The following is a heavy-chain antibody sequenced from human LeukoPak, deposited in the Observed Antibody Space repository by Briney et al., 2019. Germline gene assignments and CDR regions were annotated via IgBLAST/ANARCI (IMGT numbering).Heavy chain of an antibody. CDR3: ARDQRALGYYGMDV. CDR1: GFTFSSYA. J-gene: IGHJ6*02. CDR2: ITESGGNT. D-gene: IGHD7-27*01. V-gene: IGHV3-23*01. Sequence: GGSLRLSCAASGFTFSSYAMTWVRQAPGKGLEWVSGITESGGNTYYADSVKGRFTISRDNSKNTLYLQMNSLRAEDTAVYYCARDQRALGYYGMDVWGQGTTVTVSS.